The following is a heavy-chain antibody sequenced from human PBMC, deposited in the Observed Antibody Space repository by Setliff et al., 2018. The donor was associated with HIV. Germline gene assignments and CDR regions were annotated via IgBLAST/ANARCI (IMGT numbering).Heavy chain of an antibody. CDR1: GYNLHNYG. D-gene: IGHD3-9*01. Sequence: GASVKVSCKASGYNLHNYGITWVRQAPGQGLEWMGWINTHTGNTNSAQRFQGRVTMTTDTSISTVYMELSSLRSDDTALYFCARGAEDLAINPPSFDYYFDYWGQGTPVTVSS. CDR2: INTHTGNT. CDR3: ARGAEDLAINPPSFDYYFDY. V-gene: IGHV1-18*01. J-gene: IGHJ4*02.